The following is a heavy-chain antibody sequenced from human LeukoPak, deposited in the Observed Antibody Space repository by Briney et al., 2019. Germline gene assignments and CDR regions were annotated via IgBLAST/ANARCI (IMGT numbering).Heavy chain of an antibody. V-gene: IGHV3-74*01. CDR2: ISGDGSVT. CDR3: ARYSSSSGGASYYLDY. Sequence: GGSLRLSCTASGFTLRNYWMHWVRQVPGKRLVWVSRISGDGSVTNYADSVQGRFTISRDNAKNILYQQINNLRSEDTAVYYCARYSSSSGGASYYLDYWGHGTLITVSS. CDR1: GFTLRNYW. J-gene: IGHJ4*01. D-gene: IGHD6-6*01.